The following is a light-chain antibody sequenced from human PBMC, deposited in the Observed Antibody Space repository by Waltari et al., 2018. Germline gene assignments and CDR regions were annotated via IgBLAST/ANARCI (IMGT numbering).Light chain of an antibody. V-gene: IGKV1-5*01. J-gene: IGKJ4*01. CDR3: QHYKNFPLT. CDR2: AAA. Sequence: DVQMTQSPSTLSASVGDRVTITFRASGDINTWLAWYTQKPGKAPKLLISAAASLKSGVPSRFSGSGSGTDFTLTITSMQPDDFATYYCQHYKNFPLTFGGGTNVEV. CDR1: GDINTW.